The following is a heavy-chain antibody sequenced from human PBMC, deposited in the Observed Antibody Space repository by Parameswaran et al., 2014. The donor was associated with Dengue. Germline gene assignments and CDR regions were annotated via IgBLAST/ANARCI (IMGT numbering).Heavy chain of an antibody. CDR2: INPPGGTT. J-gene: IGHJ5*02. D-gene: IGHD1-26*01. V-gene: IGHV1-46*01. CDR3: ARRVVGAITGWFDP. Sequence: WVRQAPGQGLEWMGIINPPGGTTSYAQKFQGRVTMTRDTSTSTVYMELSSLRSEDTAVYYCARRVVGAITGWFDPWGQGTLVTVSS.